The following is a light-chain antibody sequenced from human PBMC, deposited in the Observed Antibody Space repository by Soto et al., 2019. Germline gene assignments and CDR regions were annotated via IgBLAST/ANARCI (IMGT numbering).Light chain of an antibody. V-gene: IGKV3-20*01. J-gene: IGKJ3*01. Sequence: EIVLTQSPGTLSLSPGERATLSCRASQSVSSSYLAWYQQKPGQAPRLLIYGASGRATGIPDRFSGSGSGTDFTLTGSRREPEDFAVYYGQQYGSAPLFTFGPGTKVDIK. CDR1: QSVSSSY. CDR2: GAS. CDR3: QQYGSAPLFT.